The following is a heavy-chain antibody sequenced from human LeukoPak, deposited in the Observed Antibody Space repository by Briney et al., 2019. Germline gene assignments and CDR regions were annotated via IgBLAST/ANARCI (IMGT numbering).Heavy chain of an antibody. D-gene: IGHD2-8*01. J-gene: IGHJ4*02. V-gene: IGHV4-39*07. Sequence: PSETLSLTCTVSGGSTSSSGNYWGWIRHPPGKGLEWIGSIYYSGSTYYSPSLKSRVTISVDTANNQFSLRLRSVTAADTAVYYCARTGVGIDATDYWGQGTLVTVSS. CDR1: GGSTSSSGNY. CDR2: IYYSGST. CDR3: ARTGVGIDATDY.